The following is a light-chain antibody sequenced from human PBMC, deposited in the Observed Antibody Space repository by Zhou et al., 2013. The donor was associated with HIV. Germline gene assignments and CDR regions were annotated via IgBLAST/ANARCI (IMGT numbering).Light chain of an antibody. Sequence: DIQMTQSSSTLSASIGDRVTITCRASQSISSWLAWYQQRPGKAPELLISGASTLQPGVPPRFSGGGSGTEFTLTINNLEPDDFATYYCQQYQSSPWTFGHGTRVEI. J-gene: IGKJ1*01. CDR1: QSISSW. CDR2: GAS. V-gene: IGKV1-5*03. CDR3: QQYQSSPWT.